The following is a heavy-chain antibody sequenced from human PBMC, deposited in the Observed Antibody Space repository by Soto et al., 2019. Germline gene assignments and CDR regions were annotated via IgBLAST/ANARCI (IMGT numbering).Heavy chain of an antibody. CDR1: GYTFTSYA. Sequence: ASVKVSCKASGYTFTSYAMNWVRQAPGQGLEWMGWINTNTGNPTYAQGFTGRFVFSLDTSVSTAYLQICSLKAEDTAVYYCASDGVDVVPPNSFDTWGQGTLVTVSS. D-gene: IGHD2-2*01. V-gene: IGHV7-4-1*01. J-gene: IGHJ5*02. CDR2: INTNTGNP. CDR3: ASDGVDVVPPNSFDT.